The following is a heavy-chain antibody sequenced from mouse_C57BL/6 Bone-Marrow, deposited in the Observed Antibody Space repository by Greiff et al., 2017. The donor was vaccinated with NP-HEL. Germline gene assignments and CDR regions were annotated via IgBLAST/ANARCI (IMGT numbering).Heavy chain of an antibody. Sequence: QVQLKESGPGLVAPSQCLSITCTVSGFSFTSYAISWVRQPPGKGLEWLGVIWTGEGTNYNSAPKNRLSISTDNSTSQVCLKMNSLQTDDAARYYCARNDGSRPGGYFDFWGPGTTVTVSS. V-gene: IGHV2-9-1*01. CDR3: ARNDGSRPGGYFDF. J-gene: IGHJ1*01. D-gene: IGHD1-1*01. CDR2: IWTGEGT. CDR1: GFSFTSYA.